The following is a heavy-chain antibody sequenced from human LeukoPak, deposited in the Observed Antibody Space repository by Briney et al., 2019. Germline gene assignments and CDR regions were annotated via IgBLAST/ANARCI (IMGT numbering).Heavy chain of an antibody. D-gene: IGHD3-10*01. CDR1: GYTFTCYY. CDR3: ARIGAPLLWFADLDP. V-gene: IGHV1-2*02. CDR2: INPNSGGT. Sequence: ASVKVSCKASGYTFTCYYMHWVRQAPGQGLEWMGWINPNSGGTNYAQKFQGRVTMTRDTSISTAYMELSRLRSDDTAVYYCARIGAPLLWFADLDPWGQGTLVTVSS. J-gene: IGHJ5*02.